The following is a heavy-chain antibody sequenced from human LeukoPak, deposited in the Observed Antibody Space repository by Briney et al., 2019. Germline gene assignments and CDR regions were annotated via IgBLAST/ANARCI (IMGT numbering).Heavy chain of an antibody. Sequence: SETLSLTCTASDGSISSYYWSWIRQPPGKGLEWIGRIYPSGSSNYNPSLRRRVTMSVDTSKNQFSLKLGSATAADTAVFFCARTSSISWSYGIDVWGQGTTVTVSS. D-gene: IGHD6-13*01. CDR3: ARTSSISWSYGIDV. CDR1: DGSISSYY. CDR2: IYPSGSS. J-gene: IGHJ6*02. V-gene: IGHV4-4*07.